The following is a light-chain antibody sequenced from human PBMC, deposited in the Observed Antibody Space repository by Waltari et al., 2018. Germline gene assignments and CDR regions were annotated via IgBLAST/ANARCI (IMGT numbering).Light chain of an antibody. Sequence: QSALTQPASMSGSPGQSITVPCTGATSDIGSHHIVSWYQQHPGKAPKLILYDVNRRPSGVSDRFSGSKSGITASLTISGLQAEDEADYYCCSYAGSTTWVFGGGTKLTVL. CDR1: TSDIGSHHI. J-gene: IGLJ3*02. CDR2: DVN. CDR3: CSYAGSTTWV. V-gene: IGLV2-23*02.